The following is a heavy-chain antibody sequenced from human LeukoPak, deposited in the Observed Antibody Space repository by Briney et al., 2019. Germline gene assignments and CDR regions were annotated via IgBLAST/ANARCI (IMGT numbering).Heavy chain of an antibody. CDR3: ARVLWFWGIYYFDY. CDR1: GFTYSNYA. J-gene: IGHJ4*02. V-gene: IGHV3-7*02. D-gene: IGHD3-10*01. CDR2: IKEDGSDK. Sequence: GGSLRLSCEASGFTYSNYAMHRVRQAPGKGLEWVASIKEDGSDKYYVESVKGRFTISRENARNSLYLQMNSLRAEDTAVYYCARVLWFWGIYYFDYWGQGTLVTVSS.